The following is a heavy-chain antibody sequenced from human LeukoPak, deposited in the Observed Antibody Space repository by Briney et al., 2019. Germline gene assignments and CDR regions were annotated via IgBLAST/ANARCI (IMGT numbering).Heavy chain of an antibody. CDR3: ARFHRENCSGGSCYSPPTWFDP. Sequence: PSETLSLTCTVSGGSISSSSYYWGWFRQPPGKGLEWIGSIYYSGSTYYNPSLKSRVTISVDTSKIQFSLKLSSVTAADTAVYYCARFHRENCSGGSCYSPPTWFDPWGQGTLVTVSS. CDR1: GGSISSSSYY. CDR2: IYYSGST. V-gene: IGHV4-39*07. J-gene: IGHJ5*02. D-gene: IGHD2-15*01.